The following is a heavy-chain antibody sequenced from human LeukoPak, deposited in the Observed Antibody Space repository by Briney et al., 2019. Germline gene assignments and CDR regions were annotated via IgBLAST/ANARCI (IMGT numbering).Heavy chain of an antibody. J-gene: IGHJ4*02. CDR2: IYYTGNT. V-gene: IGHV4-39*01. CDR3: ARRVRGDFGGHFDY. CDR1: GGSISSSDYY. D-gene: IGHD4-17*01. Sequence: SDTLSLTCTVSGGSISSSDYYWGWIRQSPGKGLEWIGSIYYTGNTYYNASLRSRVTISVDTSKNQFSLKLTSVTAADTAIYYCARRVRGDFGGHFDYWGQGTLVTVSS.